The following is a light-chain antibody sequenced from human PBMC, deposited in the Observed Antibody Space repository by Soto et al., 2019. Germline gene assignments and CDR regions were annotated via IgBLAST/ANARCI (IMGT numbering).Light chain of an antibody. J-gene: IGLJ2*01. CDR3: SSYTSGSTYVI. Sequence: QSALTQPASVSGSTGQSITISCTGTSSDVGGHYYVSWYQQYPGKAPKLIIYEVINRPSGVSNRFSASKSGNTASLTISGLQTDDEADYYCSSYTSGSTYVIFGGGTKVTVL. CDR2: EVI. CDR1: SSDVGGHYY. V-gene: IGLV2-14*01.